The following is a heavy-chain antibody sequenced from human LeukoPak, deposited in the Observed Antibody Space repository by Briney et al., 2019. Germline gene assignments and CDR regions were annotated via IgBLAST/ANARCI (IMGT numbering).Heavy chain of an antibody. V-gene: IGHV3-23*01. CDR1: GFTFSNYA. CDR2: ISGSGST. J-gene: IGHJ6*03. Sequence: PGGSLRLSCAASGFTFSNYAMSWVRQSPGKGLEWVSGISGSGSTDYGESVRGRFTISRDNAKNSLYLQMNSLRAEDTALYHCARVLRLERPYYYYYMDVWGKGTTVTISS. D-gene: IGHD1-1*01. CDR3: ARVLRLERPYYYYYMDV.